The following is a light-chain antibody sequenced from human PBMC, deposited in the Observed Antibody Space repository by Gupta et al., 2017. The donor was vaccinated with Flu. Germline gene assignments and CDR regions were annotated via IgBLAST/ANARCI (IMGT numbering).Light chain of an antibody. CDR3: QSADNSSTYVV. J-gene: IGLJ3*02. CDR1: TLSTQY. V-gene: IGLV3-25*03. Sequence: SYELTQPPSVSVSPGQTATITCSGNTLSTQYTYWYQQKPGQAPVLVIFKDTERPSGIPERFSGSNSGTTVTLTISGVQAEDEAAYYCQSADNSSTYVVFGGGTKLTV. CDR2: KDT.